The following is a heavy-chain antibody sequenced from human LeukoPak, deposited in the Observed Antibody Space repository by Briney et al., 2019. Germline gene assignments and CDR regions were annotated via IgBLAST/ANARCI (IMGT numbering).Heavy chain of an antibody. Sequence: GGSLRLSCAASGFTFSNYWMNWVRQAPGKGLEWVANIKQDGSVKHYVDSVKGRSTISRDNAKNSLYLQMNSLRAEDTAVYYCVRALGTGSYWGQGTLVTVSS. CDR3: VRALGTGSY. V-gene: IGHV3-7*03. J-gene: IGHJ4*02. CDR2: IKQDGSVK. D-gene: IGHD1-1*01. CDR1: GFTFSNYW.